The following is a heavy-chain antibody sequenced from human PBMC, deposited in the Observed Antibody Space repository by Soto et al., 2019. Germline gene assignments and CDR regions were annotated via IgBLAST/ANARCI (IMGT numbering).Heavy chain of an antibody. CDR2: INAGNGNT. V-gene: IGHV1-3*01. Sequence: ASVKVSCKASGYTFTSYAMHWVRQAPGQRLEWMGWINAGNGNTKYSQKLQGRVTITRDTSASTAYMELSSLRSEDTAVYYCALPPKYCSGGSCYSDYYYYMDVWGKGTTVTVSS. J-gene: IGHJ6*03. CDR1: GYTFTSYA. CDR3: ALPPKYCSGGSCYSDYYYYMDV. D-gene: IGHD2-15*01.